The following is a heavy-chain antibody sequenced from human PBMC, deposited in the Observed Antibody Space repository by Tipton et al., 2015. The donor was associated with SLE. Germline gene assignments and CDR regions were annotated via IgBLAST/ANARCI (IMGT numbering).Heavy chain of an antibody. Sequence: QSGPEVKKPGASVKISCEASGYSFINSYIHWVRQAPGQGLEWMGRLNPSSGNTRNAQKFQGRITMTRDTSTSTVYMDLSSLASGDTAVYYCAREWRDSFDIWGQGTMVTVSS. CDR2: LNPSSGNT. CDR1: GYSFINSY. D-gene: IGHD3-3*01. CDR3: AREWRDSFDI. V-gene: IGHV1-46*01. J-gene: IGHJ3*02.